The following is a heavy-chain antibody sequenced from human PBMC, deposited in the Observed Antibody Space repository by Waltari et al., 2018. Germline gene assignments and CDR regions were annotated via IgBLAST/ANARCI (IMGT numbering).Heavy chain of an antibody. D-gene: IGHD3-22*01. CDR1: GFSVSSNH. CDR3: AAYGGYSY. Sequence: EVQLVETGGGLIQPGGSLRLSCAVSGFSVSSNHVTWVRQVPGKGLEGVSVICNDGRTYGADSVKGRFTISRDSSKNTVLLQMNMLRVDDTAVYYCAAYGGYSYWGQGTLVTVSS. J-gene: IGHJ4*02. V-gene: IGHV3-53*02. CDR2: ICNDGRT.